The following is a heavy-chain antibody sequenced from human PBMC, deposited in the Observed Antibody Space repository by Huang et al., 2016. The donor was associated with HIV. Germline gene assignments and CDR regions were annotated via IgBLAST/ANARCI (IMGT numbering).Heavy chain of an antibody. Sequence: QVQLVQSGAEVRKPGSSVKVSCRASGGSFNNFGINCVRQAPGQGLEWMGGIIPRVGTRNDAQRVKDRVTITADATTGVVHLEVTSLRSDDTAVYFCAKRGGAWGSPYAFDLWGPGTMVTVSS. J-gene: IGHJ3*01. CDR2: IIPRVGTR. D-gene: IGHD3-16*01. V-gene: IGHV1-69*13. CDR3: AKRGGAWGSPYAFDL. CDR1: GGSFNNFG.